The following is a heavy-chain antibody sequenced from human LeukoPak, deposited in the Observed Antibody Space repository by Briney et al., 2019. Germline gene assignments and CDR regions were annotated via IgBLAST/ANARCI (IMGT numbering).Heavy chain of an antibody. Sequence: GGSLRLSCAASGFTFSNAWMTWVRQAPGKGLEWVGRIKSKIDGGTTDHAAPVKGRFTISRDDSKNTLYLQMNSLKTEDTAVYYCTTDARFYPSGVWGQGTMVTVSS. V-gene: IGHV3-15*01. CDR3: TTDARFYPSGV. CDR1: GFTFSNAW. CDR2: IKSKIDGGTT. D-gene: IGHD3-3*01. J-gene: IGHJ3*01.